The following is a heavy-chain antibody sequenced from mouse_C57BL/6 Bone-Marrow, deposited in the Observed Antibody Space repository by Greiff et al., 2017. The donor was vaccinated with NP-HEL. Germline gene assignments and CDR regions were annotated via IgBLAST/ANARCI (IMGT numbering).Heavy chain of an antibody. D-gene: IGHD1-2*01. CDR1: GYSFTGYY. CDR2: INPSTGGT. CDR3: ARDYYGTWFAY. Sequence: EVQLQQSGPELVKPGASVKISCKASGYSFTGYYMSWVKQSPEKSLEWIGEINPSTGGTTYNQKFKAKATLTVDKSSSTAYMQLKSLTSEDSAVYYCARDYYGTWFAYWGQGTLVTVSA. V-gene: IGHV1-42*01. J-gene: IGHJ3*01.